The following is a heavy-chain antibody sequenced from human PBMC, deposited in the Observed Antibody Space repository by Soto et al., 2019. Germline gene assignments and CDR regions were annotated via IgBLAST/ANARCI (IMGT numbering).Heavy chain of an antibody. Sequence: GGSLRLSCAASGFTFDDYAMHWVRQAPGKGLEWVSGISWNSGSIGYADTVKGRFTISRDNAKNSLYLQMNSLRAEDTALYYCAKGVIAAAGTPLDYWGQGTLVTVSS. CDR3: AKGVIAAAGTPLDY. CDR2: ISWNSGSI. J-gene: IGHJ4*02. V-gene: IGHV3-9*01. CDR1: GFTFDDYA. D-gene: IGHD6-13*01.